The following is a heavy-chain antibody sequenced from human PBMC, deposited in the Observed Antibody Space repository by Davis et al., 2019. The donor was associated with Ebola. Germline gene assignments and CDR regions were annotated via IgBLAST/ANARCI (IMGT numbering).Heavy chain of an antibody. CDR2: TYYRSQLYN. D-gene: IGHD3-3*01. CDR1: GDSVSSNSAA. Sequence: SQTLSLTCAISGDSVSSNSAAWNWIRQSPSIGLDWLVMTYYRSQLYNDYAVSLKSRITINPDTSKNQFSLQLNSVTPEDTAVYYCARVDLWSGYFVSNWFDPWGQGTLVTVSS. CDR3: ARVDLWSGYFVSNWFDP. J-gene: IGHJ5*02. V-gene: IGHV6-1*01.